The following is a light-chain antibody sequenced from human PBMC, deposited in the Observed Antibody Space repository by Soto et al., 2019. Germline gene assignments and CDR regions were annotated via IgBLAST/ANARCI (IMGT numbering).Light chain of an antibody. Sequence: DIQMTQSPSTLSASVGDRVTITCRASQSISSWLAWYQQKPGKAPKLLIYDASSLESGVPSRFSGSGSGTEFTLTIRSLQPDDFATYYCQQYNSYSFLTFGGGTKVEIK. J-gene: IGKJ4*01. CDR1: QSISSW. CDR2: DAS. V-gene: IGKV1-5*01. CDR3: QQYNSYSFLT.